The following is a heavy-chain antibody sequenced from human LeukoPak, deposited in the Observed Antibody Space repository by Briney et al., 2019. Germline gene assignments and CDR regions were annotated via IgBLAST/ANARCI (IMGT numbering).Heavy chain of an antibody. CDR2: VDSSGNT. J-gene: IGHJ4*02. CDR3: ARGKYVRGLVGY. D-gene: IGHD3-16*01. V-gene: IGHV4-4*07. Sequence: PSETLSLTCSVSVVSMNGYYWSWLRQSAGNRLEWIGHVDSSGNTNYNPSLESRVTMSVDTSKKQFSLKLTSVTAADTAVYYCARGKYVRGLVGYWGQGTLVTVSS. CDR1: VVSMNGYY.